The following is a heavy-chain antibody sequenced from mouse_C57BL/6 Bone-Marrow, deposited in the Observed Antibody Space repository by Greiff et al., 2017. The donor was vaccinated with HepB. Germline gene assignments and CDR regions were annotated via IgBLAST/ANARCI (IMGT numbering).Heavy chain of an antibody. CDR3: AVPCYYAMDY. J-gene: IGHJ4*01. V-gene: IGHV1-64*01. CDR1: GYTFTSYW. CDR2: IHPDSGST. Sequence: QVQLQQPGAELVKPGASVKLSCKASGYTFTSYWMHWVKQRPGQGLEWIGMIHPDSGSTNYNEKFKSKTTLTVDKSSSTAYMRLSSLTSEVSSGSYCAVPCYYAMDYWGQGTSVTVSS.